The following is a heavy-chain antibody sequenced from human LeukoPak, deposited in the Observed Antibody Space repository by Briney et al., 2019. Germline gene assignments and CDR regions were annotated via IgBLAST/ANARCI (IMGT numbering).Heavy chain of an antibody. CDR2: ITPSGGT. CDR1: GYTFTSYA. D-gene: IGHD5-24*01. Sequence: ASVKVSCKASGYTFTSYAIHWVRQAPGQGLEWMGWITPSGGTNYPQKFQGRVAITWDTSIPTAYMDLSRLTSDDTDVYYCARDRYGDGFAHLDYWGQGALVTVSS. J-gene: IGHJ4*02. V-gene: IGHV1-2*02. CDR3: ARDRYGDGFAHLDY.